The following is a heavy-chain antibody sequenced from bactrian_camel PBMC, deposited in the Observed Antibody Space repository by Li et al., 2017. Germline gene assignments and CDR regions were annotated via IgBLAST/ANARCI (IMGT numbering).Heavy chain of an antibody. CDR3: AKGWGIYRDWEP. Sequence: HVQLVESGGGEAQPGGSLRLSCAAAGFDFGFFAMTWVRQAPGKRREWIAAINAIGTYTWYDGFVQGRFTISRDDAKATVFLQMNSLETEDTAMYYCAKGWGIYRDWEPRGPGTQVTVS. J-gene: IGHJ4*01. CDR1: GFDFGFFA. CDR2: INAIGTYT. D-gene: IGHD4*01. V-gene: IGHV3S1*01.